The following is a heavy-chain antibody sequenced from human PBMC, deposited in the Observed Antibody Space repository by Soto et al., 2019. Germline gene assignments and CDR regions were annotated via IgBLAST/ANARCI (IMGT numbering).Heavy chain of an antibody. Sequence: GGSLRLSCAASGFTFSSYSMNWVRQAPGKGLEWVSYISSSSSTIYYADSVKGRFTISRDNAKNSLYLQMNSLRAEDTAVYYCARDGPTTLYYYYMDVWGKGTTVTVSS. CDR1: GFTFSSYS. V-gene: IGHV3-48*01. CDR3: ARDGPTTLYYYYMDV. D-gene: IGHD4-17*01. J-gene: IGHJ6*03. CDR2: ISSSSSTI.